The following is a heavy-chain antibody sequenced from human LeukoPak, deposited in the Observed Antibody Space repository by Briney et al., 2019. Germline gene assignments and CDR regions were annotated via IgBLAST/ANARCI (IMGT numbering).Heavy chain of an antibody. Sequence: SETLSLTCTVSGYSISSGYYWGWIRQPPGKGLEWIGSIYHSGSTYYNPSLKSRVTISVDTSKYQFSLKLSSVTAADTAVYYCAREVRWFGELEDAFDIWGQGTMVTVSS. CDR3: AREVRWFGELEDAFDI. CDR1: GYSISSGYY. V-gene: IGHV4-38-2*02. CDR2: IYHSGST. J-gene: IGHJ3*02. D-gene: IGHD3-10*01.